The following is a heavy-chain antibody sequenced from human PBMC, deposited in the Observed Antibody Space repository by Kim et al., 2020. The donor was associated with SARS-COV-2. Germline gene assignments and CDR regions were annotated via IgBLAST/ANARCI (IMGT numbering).Heavy chain of an antibody. D-gene: IGHD6-19*01. CDR1: GFTFSSYG. V-gene: IGHV3-33*01. J-gene: IGHJ6*02. CDR3: ARDGSGSIAVAGTGYYYGMDV. Sequence: GGSLRLSCAASGFTFSSYGMHWVRQAPGKGLEWVAVIWYDGSNKYYADSVKGRFTISRDNSKNTLYLQMNSLRAEDTAVYYCARDGSGSIAVAGTGYYYGMDVWGQGTTVTVSS. CDR2: IWYDGSNK.